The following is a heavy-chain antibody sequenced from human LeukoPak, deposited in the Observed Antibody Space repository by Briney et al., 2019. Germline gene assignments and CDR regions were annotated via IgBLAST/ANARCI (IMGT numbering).Heavy chain of an antibody. J-gene: IGHJ4*02. CDR1: GFTFSNYA. CDR2: IGDSGATT. V-gene: IGHV3-23*01. D-gene: IGHD6-19*01. CDR3: AKPRSAWSRDFDS. Sequence: PGGSLRLPCAASGFTFSNYAMSWIRQAPGKGLEWVSAIGDSGATTYYADSVKGRFTISRDNSKNTLYLQMNSLRAEDTALYYCAKPRSAWSRDFDSWGQGTLVTVSS.